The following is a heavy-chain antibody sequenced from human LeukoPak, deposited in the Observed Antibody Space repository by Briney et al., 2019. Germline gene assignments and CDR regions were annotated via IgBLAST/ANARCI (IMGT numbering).Heavy chain of an antibody. CDR3: ARGSRDSSGYYSGVDY. CDR1: GFTVSSNY. CDR2: IYSGGST. V-gene: IGHV3-53*05. Sequence: GGSPRLSCAASGFTVSSNYMSWVRQAPGKGLEWVSVIYSGGSTYYADSVKGRFTISRDNSKNTLYLQMNSLRAEDTAVYYCARGSRDSSGYYSGVDYWGQGTLVTVSS. J-gene: IGHJ4*02. D-gene: IGHD3-22*01.